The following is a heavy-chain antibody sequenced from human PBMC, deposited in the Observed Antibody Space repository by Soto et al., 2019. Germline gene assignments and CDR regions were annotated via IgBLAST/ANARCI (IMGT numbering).Heavy chain of an antibody. V-gene: IGHV4-4*07. J-gene: IGHJ6*02. CDR1: GGSISSYY. Sequence: PSETLSLTCTVSGGSISSYYWSWIRQPAGKGLEWIGRIYTSGSTNYNPSLKSRVTTSVDTSKNQFSLKLSSVTAADTAVYYCARDRDFWSGLEYYGMDVWGQGTTVTVSS. CDR3: ARDRDFWSGLEYYGMDV. D-gene: IGHD3-3*01. CDR2: IYTSGST.